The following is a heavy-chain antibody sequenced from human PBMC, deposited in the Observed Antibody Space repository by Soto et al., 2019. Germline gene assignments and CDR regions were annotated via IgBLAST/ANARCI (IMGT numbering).Heavy chain of an antibody. V-gene: IGHV1-8*01. D-gene: IGHD3-3*01. J-gene: IGHJ6*02. CDR2: MNPNSGNT. CDR3: ARMQNYAFWSGYWPHYAYYYCMDV. CDR1: GSSYTRCD. Sequence: ASVKVSCKASGSSYTRCDINWVRQATGQGLEWMGWMNPNSGNTGYAQKCQGRVTMTRNTSISTAYMELSSLSCEDTAVYYCARMQNYAFWSGYWPHYAYYYCMDVWGQGTTVTVSS.